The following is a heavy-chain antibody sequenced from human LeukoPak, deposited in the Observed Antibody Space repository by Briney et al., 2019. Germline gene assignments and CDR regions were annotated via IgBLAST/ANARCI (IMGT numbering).Heavy chain of an antibody. V-gene: IGHV4-61*02. D-gene: IGHD6-13*01. CDR1: GGSISSGSYY. J-gene: IGHJ1*01. CDR3: AKDKRGNIPTAGPEYFQH. Sequence: SQTLSLTCTVSGGSISSGSYYWSWIRQPAGKGLEWIGRIYTSGSTNYNPSLKSRVTISVDTSKNQFSLKLSSVTAADTAIYFCAKDKRGNIPTAGPEYFQHWGQGTLVTVSS. CDR2: IYTSGST.